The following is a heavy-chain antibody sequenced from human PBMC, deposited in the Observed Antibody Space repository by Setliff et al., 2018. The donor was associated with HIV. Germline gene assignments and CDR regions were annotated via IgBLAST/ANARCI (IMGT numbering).Heavy chain of an antibody. CDR3: ARVVVRGVTFIAEYFQH. CDR2: INPNNGGT. Sequence: ASVKVSCKASGYTFTGYYMHWVRQAPGQGLEWMGWINPNNGGTNYAQKFQGRVTMTRDTSISTAYMELSRLRSDDTAVYYCARVVVRGVTFIAEYFQHWGQGTLVNVSS. D-gene: IGHD3-10*01. J-gene: IGHJ1*01. CDR1: GYTFTGYY. V-gene: IGHV1-2*02.